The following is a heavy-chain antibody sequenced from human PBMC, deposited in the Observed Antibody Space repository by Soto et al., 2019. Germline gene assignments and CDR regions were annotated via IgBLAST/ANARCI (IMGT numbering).Heavy chain of an antibody. J-gene: IGHJ4*02. D-gene: IGHD3-16*01. CDR2: LYTRGTT. CDR1: GASISNFY. Sequence: SETLSLTCSVSGASISNFYWSWIRQSAGKGLEWIGRLYTRGTTDYNPSLKSRVTMSIDTSRNRVSLSLTSVTAADTAVYYCAKGGTYYFDSWGQGIVVTVSS. CDR3: AKGGTYYFDS. V-gene: IGHV4-4*07.